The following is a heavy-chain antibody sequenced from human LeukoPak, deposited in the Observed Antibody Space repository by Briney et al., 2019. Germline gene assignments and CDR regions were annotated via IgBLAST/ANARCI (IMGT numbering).Heavy chain of an antibody. D-gene: IGHD1-26*01. V-gene: IGHV3-30-3*01. CDR3: ARAGSGSYSTRTFQH. CDR2: ISYDGSNI. J-gene: IGHJ1*01. CDR1: GFTFSSYA. Sequence: HPGGSLRLSCAASGFTFSSYAMHWVRQAPGKGLEWVAVISYDGSNIYYADSVKGRFTISRDNSKNTLYPQMNSLRAEDTAVYYCARAGSGSYSTRTFQHWGQGTLVTVSS.